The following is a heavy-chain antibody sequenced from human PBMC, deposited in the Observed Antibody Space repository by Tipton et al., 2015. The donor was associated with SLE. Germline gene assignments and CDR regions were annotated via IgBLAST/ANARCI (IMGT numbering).Heavy chain of an antibody. CDR3: AKDLPMSS. CDR2: IRYDGSNK. D-gene: IGHD2-2*01. CDR1: GFTLSNYG. Sequence: GSLRLSCAASGFTLSNYGLHWVRQAPGKGLEWVAFIRYDGSNKYYADSVKGRFSISRDNSKNTLYLQMNSLRAEDTAVYYCAKDLPMSSWGQGTLVTVSS. J-gene: IGHJ4*02. V-gene: IGHV3-30*02.